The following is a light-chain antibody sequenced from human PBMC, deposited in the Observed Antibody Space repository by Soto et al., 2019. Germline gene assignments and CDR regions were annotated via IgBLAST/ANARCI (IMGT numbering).Light chain of an antibody. V-gene: IGLV2-14*01. Sequence: QSALTQPASVSGSPGQSITISCTGTTSDVGGYEYVSWYQQHPGKAPKVIIYEVSNRPSGVSNRFSGSKSGNTASLTISGLQAEDEADYYCVSYRGSETPVFGGGTKLTVL. CDR3: VSYRGSETPV. CDR1: TSDVGGYEY. J-gene: IGLJ3*02. CDR2: EVS.